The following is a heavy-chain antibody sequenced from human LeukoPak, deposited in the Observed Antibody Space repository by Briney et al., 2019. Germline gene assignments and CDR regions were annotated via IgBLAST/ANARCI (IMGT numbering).Heavy chain of an antibody. J-gene: IGHJ6*04. Sequence: HPGGSLRLSCAASGFTFDDYAMHWVRQAPGKGLEWVSGISWNSGSIGYADSVKGRFTISRDNAKNSLYLQMNSLRAEDTALYYCAKEGYYYGMDVWGKGTPVNVSS. CDR2: ISWNSGSI. CDR3: AKEGYYYGMDV. CDR1: GFTFDDYA. V-gene: IGHV3-9*01.